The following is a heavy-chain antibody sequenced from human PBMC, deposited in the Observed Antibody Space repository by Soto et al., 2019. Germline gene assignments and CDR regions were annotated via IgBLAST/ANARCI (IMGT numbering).Heavy chain of an antibody. CDR2: ISSSSSYI. CDR3: ARDRAAPI. D-gene: IGHD2-15*01. CDR1: GFTFSSYS. V-gene: IGHV3-21*01. J-gene: IGHJ4*02. Sequence: EVQLVESGGGLVKPGGSLRLSCAASGFTFSSYSMNWVRQAPGKGLEWVSTISSSSSYIYYADSVKGRFTISRDYAKNSLSRQMNGLRGDDTAVYYCARDRAAPIWGQGTLGTVSS.